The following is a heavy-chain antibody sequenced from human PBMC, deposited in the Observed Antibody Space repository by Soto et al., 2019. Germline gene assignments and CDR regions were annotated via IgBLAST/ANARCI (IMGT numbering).Heavy chain of an antibody. CDR1: GFSLSTTGVG. CDR2: IYWDNDK. Sequence: QITLKESGPTLVKPTQTLTLTCSFSGFSLSTTGVGVGWIRQSPGKALEWLAIIYWDNDKRYSPSLKSRVTITKHTSKYQVVLTVTNMDPVDTGTYYCARSLWFGELHWGQGALVTVSS. D-gene: IGHD3-10*01. V-gene: IGHV2-5*02. CDR3: ARSLWFGELH. J-gene: IGHJ4*02.